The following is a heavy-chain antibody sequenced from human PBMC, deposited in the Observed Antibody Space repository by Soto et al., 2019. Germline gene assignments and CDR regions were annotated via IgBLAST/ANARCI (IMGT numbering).Heavy chain of an antibody. J-gene: IGHJ4*02. CDR1: GGSISSGDYY. CDR3: ARGYFDWSSQGPPDF. Sequence: PETLSLTCTVSGGSISSGDYYWRWIRQPLGKGLEWIGYIYYSGSTYYNPSLKNRVTISVDTSKNQFSLKLTSVTAADTAVYYCARGYFDWSSQGPPDFWGQGTLVTVSS. D-gene: IGHD3-9*01. V-gene: IGHV4-61*08. CDR2: IYYSGST.